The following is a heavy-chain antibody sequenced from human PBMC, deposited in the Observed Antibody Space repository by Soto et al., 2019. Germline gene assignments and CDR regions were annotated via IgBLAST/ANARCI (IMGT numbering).Heavy chain of an antibody. Sequence: GSLSLSCAASGFIYSTNDMTWVHQAPGKGLEWVSTISGRGGSTSYADSVKGRFTISRDNSMNTLYLQMNNVRAEDTALYYCVKNRGSFDVWGQGTLVTVSS. D-gene: IGHD3-16*01. V-gene: IGHV3-23*01. CDR1: GFIYSTND. J-gene: IGHJ4*02. CDR2: ISGRGGST. CDR3: VKNRGSFDV.